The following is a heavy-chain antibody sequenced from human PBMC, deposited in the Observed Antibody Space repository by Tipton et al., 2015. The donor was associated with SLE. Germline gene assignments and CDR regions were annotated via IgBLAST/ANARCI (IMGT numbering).Heavy chain of an antibody. J-gene: IGHJ3*02. CDR3: AGVSRDAFEI. V-gene: IGHV4-38-2*01. Sequence: TLSLTCSVSGFSVSSGYYWGWIRQPPGKGLEWIGTFYHSGTTYYSSSLKSRVTMSVDTSKNQLSLKLSSVTAADTAVYYCAGVSRDAFEIWGQGTMVTVSS. D-gene: IGHD5/OR15-5a*01. CDR1: GFSVSSGYY. CDR2: FYHSGTT.